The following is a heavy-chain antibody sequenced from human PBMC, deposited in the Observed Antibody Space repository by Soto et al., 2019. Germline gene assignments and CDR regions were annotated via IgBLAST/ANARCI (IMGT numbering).Heavy chain of an antibody. CDR1: GFPFSSYA. J-gene: IGHJ6*02. V-gene: IGHV3-33*01. Sequence: QVQLVESGGGVVQPGRSLRLSCAASGFPFSSYAMHWVRQAPGKGLEWVAVIWYDGSKKFYADSVKGRFTISRDDAKNTYYLQMNSLRAEDTAVYYCARENSGMDVWGQGTTVTVSS. CDR3: ARENSGMDV. CDR2: IWYDGSKK.